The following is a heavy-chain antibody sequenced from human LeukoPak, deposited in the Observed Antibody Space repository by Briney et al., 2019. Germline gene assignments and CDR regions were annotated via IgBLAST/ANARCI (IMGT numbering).Heavy chain of an antibody. CDR3: VRVKGSYFDY. V-gene: IGHV3-48*01. Sequence: GGSLRLSCAASGFPLSSYSITWVRQAPGKGLEWVSYISSSGSAIYYVDSVKGRFTVSRDNAKNSLFLQMNSPRAEDTAVYYCVRVKGSYFDYWGQGALVTVSS. D-gene: IGHD2-15*01. CDR1: GFPLSSYS. CDR2: ISSSGSAI. J-gene: IGHJ4*02.